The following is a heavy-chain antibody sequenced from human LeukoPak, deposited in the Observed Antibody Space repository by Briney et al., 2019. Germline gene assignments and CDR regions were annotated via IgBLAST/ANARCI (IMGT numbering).Heavy chain of an antibody. CDR2: ISYDGSNK. CDR1: GFTFSSYA. V-gene: IGHV3-30*04. J-gene: IGHJ6*03. D-gene: IGHD3-10*01. Sequence: GRSLRLSCAASGFTFSSYAMHWVRQAPGKGLEWVAVISYDGSNKYYADSVKGRFTISRDNSKNTLYLQMNSLRAEDTAVYYCARVSGGKDYYGSGSYWAPDYYYYMDVWGKGTTVTISS. CDR3: ARVSGGKDYYGSGSYWAPDYYYYMDV.